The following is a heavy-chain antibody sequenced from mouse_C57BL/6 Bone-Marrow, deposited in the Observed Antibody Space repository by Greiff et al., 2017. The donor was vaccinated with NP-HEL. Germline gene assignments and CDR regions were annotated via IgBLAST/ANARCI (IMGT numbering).Heavy chain of an antibody. CDR1: GYTFTDYY. J-gene: IGHJ3*01. D-gene: IGHD1-1*01. V-gene: IGHV1-26*01. CDR2: INPNNGGT. Sequence: EVQLQQSGPELVKPGASVKISCKASGYTFTDYYMNWVKQSHGKSLEWIGDINPNNGGTSYNQKFKGKATLTVDKSSSTAYMELRSLTSEDSAVYYCAPYYYGIAYWGQGTLVTVSA. CDR3: APYYYGIAY.